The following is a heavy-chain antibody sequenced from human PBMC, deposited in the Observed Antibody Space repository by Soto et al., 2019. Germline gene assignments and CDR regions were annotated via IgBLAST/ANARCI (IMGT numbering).Heavy chain of an antibody. V-gene: IGHV4-59*01. D-gene: IGHD3-10*01. CDR2: IYYSGST. J-gene: IGHJ4*02. Sequence: SETLSLTCTVSGGSISSYYWSWIRQLPGKGLEWIGYIYYSGSTNYNPSLKSRVTISVDTSKNQFSLKLSSVTTADTAVYYCARASADGSGSYVGPRLDYWGQGTLVTVSS. CDR1: GGSISSYY. CDR3: ARASADGSGSYVGPRLDY.